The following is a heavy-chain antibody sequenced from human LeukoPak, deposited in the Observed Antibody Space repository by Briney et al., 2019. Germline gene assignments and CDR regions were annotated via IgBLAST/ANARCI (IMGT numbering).Heavy chain of an antibody. CDR1: GFSFRGYG. CDR2: ISADGGTT. CDR3: ARGRGGPPFDY. V-gene: IGHV3-64*02. Sequence: GGSLRLSCAASGFSFRGYGMHWVRQAPGKGLEYVSAISADGGTTYYADSVKDGFIISRDNSKNTLYLQMGSLRNEDMAVYYCARGRGGPPFDYWGQGALVTVSS. J-gene: IGHJ4*02.